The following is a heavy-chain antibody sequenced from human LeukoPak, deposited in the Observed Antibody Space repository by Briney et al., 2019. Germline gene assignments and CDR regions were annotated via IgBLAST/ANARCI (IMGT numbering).Heavy chain of an antibody. CDR1: GYSFNNYW. V-gene: IGHV5-51*01. CDR2: IYPGDSDT. D-gene: IGHD1-26*01. J-gene: IGHJ5*02. CDR3: ARVGGSLNTPADP. Sequence: KNGESLKIPCKGSGYSFNNYWIGWVRQMPGKGLEWMGIIYPGDSDTRYSPSFQGQVTISADKSISTAYLQWSSLKASDTAMYYCARVGGSLNTPADPWGQGTLVTVSS.